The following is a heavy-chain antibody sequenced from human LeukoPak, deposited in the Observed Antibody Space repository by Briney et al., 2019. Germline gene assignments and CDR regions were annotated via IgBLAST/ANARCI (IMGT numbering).Heavy chain of an antibody. CDR2: ISAYNGNT. CDR3: ARGGIAVADGNWFDP. D-gene: IGHD6-19*01. CDR1: GYTFTSYG. Sequence: ASVKVSCKASGYTFTSYGISWVRQAPGQGLEWMGWISAYNGNTNYAQKLQGRVTMTTDTSTSTAYMELKSLRSDDTAVYYCARGGIAVADGNWFDPWGQGTLVTVSS. J-gene: IGHJ5*02. V-gene: IGHV1-18*01.